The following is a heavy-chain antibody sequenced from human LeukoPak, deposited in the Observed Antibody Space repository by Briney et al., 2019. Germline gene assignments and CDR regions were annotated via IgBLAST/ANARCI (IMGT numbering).Heavy chain of an antibody. D-gene: IGHD6-13*01. J-gene: IGHJ6*02. CDR2: IYYSGST. CDR3: ARDRIAAAGTDYYGMDV. CDR1: GGSISSYY. Sequence: PSETLSLTCTVSGGSISSYYWSWLRQPPGKGLEWIGYIYYSGSTNYNPSLKSRVTISVDTSKNQFSLKLSSVTAADTAVYYCARDRIAAAGTDYYGMDVWGQGTTVTVSS. V-gene: IGHV4-59*01.